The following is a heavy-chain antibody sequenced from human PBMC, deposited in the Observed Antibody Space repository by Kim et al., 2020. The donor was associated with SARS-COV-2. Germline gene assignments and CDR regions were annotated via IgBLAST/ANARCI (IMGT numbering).Heavy chain of an antibody. CDR1: GYTLTELS. J-gene: IGHJ4*02. Sequence: ASVKVSCKVSGYTLTELSMHWVRQAPGKGLEWMGGFDPEDGETIYAQKFQGRVTMTEDTSTDTAYMELRSLRFEAPAVYYCATDVYDYGVLFDYWGQATL. CDR2: FDPEDGET. D-gene: IGHD4-17*01. V-gene: IGHV1-24*01. CDR3: ATDVYDYGVLFDY.